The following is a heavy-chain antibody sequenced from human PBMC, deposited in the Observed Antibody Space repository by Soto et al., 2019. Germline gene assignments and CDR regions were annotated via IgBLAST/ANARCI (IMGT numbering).Heavy chain of an antibody. D-gene: IGHD6-13*01. CDR1: GNASSRYS. Sequence: VNGTCKASGNASSRYSISLERQAPGQGLEWMGGIIPIFGTANYAQKFQGRVTITADESTSTAYMELSSLRSEDTAVYYCARSIRGEFLAAADPYYWGQGTMVTV. J-gene: IGHJ4*02. V-gene: IGHV1-69*13. CDR3: ARSIRGEFLAAADPYY. CDR2: IIPIFGTA.